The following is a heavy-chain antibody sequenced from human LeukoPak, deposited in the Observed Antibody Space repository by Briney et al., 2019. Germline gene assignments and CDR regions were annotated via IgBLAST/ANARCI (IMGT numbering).Heavy chain of an antibody. CDR3: ARYTSSWYLDY. V-gene: IGHV6-1*01. CDR2: THYRSKWYS. CDR1: GDTVSTNSAA. D-gene: IGHD6-13*01. Sequence: PQTLSPTCVISGDTVSTNSAAWNWIRHTPSRGLEWLGRTHYRSKWYSDYAVSVKSQITISPDTSKNQFSLQLNSVTPEDTAVYCGARYTSSWYLDYWGQGTLVTVSS. J-gene: IGHJ4*02.